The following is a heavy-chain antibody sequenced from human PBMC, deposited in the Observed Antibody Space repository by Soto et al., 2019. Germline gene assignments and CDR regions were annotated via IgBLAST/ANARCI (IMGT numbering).Heavy chain of an antibody. CDR3: AHTPGGYWSSVSCYFDH. CDR1: GFSFTTTGVG. Sequence: QITLKESGPTLVEPTQTLTLTCTFSGFSFTTTGVGVGWIRQPPGKALEWLARVYWDDDRRYIPSLRSRLTVTKPTSKNQVFLTMTNLDPVDTATYYCAHTPGGYWSSVSCYFDHCGQGTLVTAST. CDR2: VYWDDDR. D-gene: IGHD2-2*01. J-gene: IGHJ4*02. V-gene: IGHV2-5*02.